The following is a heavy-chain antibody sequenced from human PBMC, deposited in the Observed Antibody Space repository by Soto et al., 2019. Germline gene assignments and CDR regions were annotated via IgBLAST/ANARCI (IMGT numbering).Heavy chain of an antibody. V-gene: IGHV3-15*07. CDR3: TTDRRYYDSSGYLYDFDY. CDR2: IKSKTDGGTT. J-gene: IGHJ4*02. Sequence: PGGSLRLSCAASGFTFSNAWMNWVRQAPGKGLEWVGRIKSKTDGGTTDYAAPVKGRFTISRDDSKNTLYLQMNSLKTEDTAVYYCTTDRRYYDSSGYLYDFDYWGQGTLVTVSS. CDR1: GFTFSNAW. D-gene: IGHD3-22*01.